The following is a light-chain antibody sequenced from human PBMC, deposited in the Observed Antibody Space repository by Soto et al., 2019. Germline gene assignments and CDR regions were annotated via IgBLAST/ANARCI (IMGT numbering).Light chain of an antibody. J-gene: IGKJ1*01. CDR1: QSISNW. CDR3: QQYTSYS. Sequence: DIQMTQSPSTLLASVGDRVTITCRASQSISNWLAWYQKKPGTAPKLLIYHASNLESGVPSRFSGSGSGTEFTLTISSLQPDDFATYYCQQYTSYSFGQGTKVDIK. CDR2: HAS. V-gene: IGKV1-5*01.